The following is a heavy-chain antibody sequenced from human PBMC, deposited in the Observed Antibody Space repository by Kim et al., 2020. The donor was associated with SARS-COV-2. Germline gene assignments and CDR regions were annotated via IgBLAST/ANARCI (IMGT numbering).Heavy chain of an antibody. CDR1: GGSISSYY. V-gene: IGHV4-59*13. CDR2: IYYSGST. D-gene: IGHD3-3*01. Sequence: SETLSLTCTVSGGSISSYYWSWIRQPPGKGLEWIGYIYYSGSTNYNPSLKSRVTISVDTSKNQFSLKLSSVTAADTAVYYCARGQRITIFGVVREMDVWGPGTTVTVSS. J-gene: IGHJ6*02. CDR3: ARGQRITIFGVVREMDV.